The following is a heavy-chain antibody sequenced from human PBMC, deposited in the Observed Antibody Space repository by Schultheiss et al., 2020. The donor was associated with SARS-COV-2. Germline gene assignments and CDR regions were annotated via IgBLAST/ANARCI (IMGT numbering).Heavy chain of an antibody. D-gene: IGHD3-22*01. V-gene: IGHV3-30-3*01. CDR2: ISDDGSNK. Sequence: GGSLRLSCAASGFTFSSYAMHWVRQAPGKGLEWVAVISDDGSNKYYADSVKGRFTISRDNSKNTLYLQMNSLRAEDTAVYYCARATHGDSSGYYRGGDYYYGMNVWGQGTTVTVSS. J-gene: IGHJ6*02. CDR3: ARATHGDSSGYYRGGDYYYGMNV. CDR1: GFTFSSYA.